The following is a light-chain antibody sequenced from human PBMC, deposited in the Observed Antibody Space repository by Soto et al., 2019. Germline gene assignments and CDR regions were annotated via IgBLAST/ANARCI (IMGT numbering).Light chain of an antibody. CDR3: KQSYSTPRT. CDR1: QSISSY. Sequence: DIQMTQSPSSLSASVGDRVTITCRASQSISSYLNWYQQKPGKAPKLLIYAASSLQSGVPSRFSGSGSGTDFTLTISSLQPEDFATYYCKQSYSTPRTFVQGTKVEIK. V-gene: IGKV1-39*01. CDR2: AAS. J-gene: IGKJ1*01.